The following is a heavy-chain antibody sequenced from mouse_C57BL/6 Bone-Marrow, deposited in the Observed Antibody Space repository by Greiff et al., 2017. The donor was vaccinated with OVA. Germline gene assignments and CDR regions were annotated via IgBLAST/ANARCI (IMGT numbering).Heavy chain of an antibody. J-gene: IGHJ4*01. Sequence: DVKLVESGGGLVKPGGSLKLSCAASGFTFSSYAMSWVRQTPEKRLEWVATISDGGSYTYYPDNVKGRFTISRDNAKNNLYLQMSHLKSEDTAMYYCAREGYYYGSFYAMDYWGQGTSVTVSS. CDR3: AREGYYYGSFYAMDY. V-gene: IGHV5-4*01. CDR1: GFTFSSYA. CDR2: ISDGGSYT. D-gene: IGHD1-1*01.